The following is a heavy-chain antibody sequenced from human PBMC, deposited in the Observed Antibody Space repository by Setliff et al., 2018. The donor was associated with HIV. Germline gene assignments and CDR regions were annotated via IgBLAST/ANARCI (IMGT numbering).Heavy chain of an antibody. CDR1: GNTLSVIY. CDR2: FNPEDGET. Sequence: GASVKVSCKVSGNTLSVIYIHWVRQAPGKGLEWIGGFNPEDGETIYARKFQVRVTLTEDTSTDTAYMELSSLRSADTAVYFCATDWGSCNNGLRPTLAFEIWGQGTAVTVSS. V-gene: IGHV1-24*01. CDR3: ATDWGSCNNGLRPTLAFEI. J-gene: IGHJ3*02. D-gene: IGHD2-8*01.